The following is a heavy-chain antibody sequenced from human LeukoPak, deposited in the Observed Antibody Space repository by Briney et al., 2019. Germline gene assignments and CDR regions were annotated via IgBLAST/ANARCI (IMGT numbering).Heavy chain of an antibody. CDR1: GYTFPGYY. CDR3: ARLSNAYRGFDY. Sequence: ASVKVSCKASGYTFPGYYMHWVRQAPGQGLEWMGWIHPNSGDTNYAQKFQGRVSMTRDTSIGTAYMELSSLTSDDTAVYYCARLSNAYRGFDYWGQGTLVTVSS. CDR2: IHPNSGDT. J-gene: IGHJ4*02. V-gene: IGHV1-2*02. D-gene: IGHD1-1*01.